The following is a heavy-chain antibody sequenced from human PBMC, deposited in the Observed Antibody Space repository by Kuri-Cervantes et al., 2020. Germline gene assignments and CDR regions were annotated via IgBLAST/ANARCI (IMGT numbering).Heavy chain of an antibody. J-gene: IGHJ6*04. V-gene: IGHV3-15*01. D-gene: IGHD3-3*01. CDR2: IKSKTDGGTT. Sequence: SWLRQPPGKGLEWVVRIKSKTDGGTTDYAATVKDRFTISRDDSKNTLYLQMNSLKTEDTAGYYCTTGLDYDFWSGLGDVWGKGTTVTVSS. CDR3: TTGLDYDFWSGLGDV.